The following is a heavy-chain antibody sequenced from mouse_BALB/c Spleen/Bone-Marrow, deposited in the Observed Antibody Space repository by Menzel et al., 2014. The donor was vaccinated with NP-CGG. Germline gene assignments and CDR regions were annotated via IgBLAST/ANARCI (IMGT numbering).Heavy chain of an antibody. CDR2: ISSGGSYT. D-gene: IGHD2-2*01. CDR3: AREGYDGQMDY. V-gene: IGHV5-9-4*01. J-gene: IGHJ4*01. Sequence: EVQLVESGGGLVKPGGSQKLSCAASGFTFSSYAMSWVRQSPEKRLEWVAEISSGGSYTYYPDTVTGRFTISRDNAKNTLYLEMSSLRSEDTARYYCAREGYDGQMDYWGQGTSVTVSS. CDR1: GFTFSSYA.